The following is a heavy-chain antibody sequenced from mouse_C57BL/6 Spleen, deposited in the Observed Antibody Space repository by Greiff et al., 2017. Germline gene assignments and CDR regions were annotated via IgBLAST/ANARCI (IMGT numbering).Heavy chain of an antibody. Sequence: EVQLVESGPELVKPGASVKISCKASGYTFTDYYMNWVKQSHGKSLEWIGDINPNNGGTSYNQKFKGKATLTVDKSSSTAYMELRSLTSEDSAVYYCARRDSSGSWFAYWGQGTLVTVSA. CDR2: INPNNGGT. J-gene: IGHJ3*01. CDR3: ARRDSSGSWFAY. V-gene: IGHV1-26*01. D-gene: IGHD3-2*02. CDR1: GYTFTDYY.